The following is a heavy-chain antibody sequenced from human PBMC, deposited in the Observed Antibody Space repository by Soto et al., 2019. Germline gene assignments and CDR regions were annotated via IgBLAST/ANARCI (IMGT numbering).Heavy chain of an antibody. V-gene: IGHV1-18*01. J-gene: IGHJ5*02. CDR3: ARGYESPYDFWSGYYTTGWFDP. CDR2: ISAYNGNT. CDR1: GYTFTSYG. D-gene: IGHD3-3*01. Sequence: GASVKVSCKASGYTFTSYGISWVRQAPGQGLEWMGWISAYNGNTNYAQKLQGRVTMTTDTSTSTAYMELRSLRSDDAAVYYCARGYESPYDFWSGYYTTGWFDPWGQGTLVTVSS.